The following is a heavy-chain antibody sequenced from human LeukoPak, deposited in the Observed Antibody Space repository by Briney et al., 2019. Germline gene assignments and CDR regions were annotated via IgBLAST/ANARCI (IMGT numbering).Heavy chain of an antibody. Sequence: ASVKVSCKASGGTFSSYAISWVRQAPGQGLEWMGGIIPIFGTANYARKFQGRVTITADESTSTAYMELSSLRSEDTAVYYCARGPAPYYYDSSGYYSDYWGQGTRVTVSS. CDR2: IIPIFGTA. CDR1: GGTFSSYA. CDR3: ARGPAPYYYDSSGYYSDY. J-gene: IGHJ4*02. V-gene: IGHV1-69*13. D-gene: IGHD3-22*01.